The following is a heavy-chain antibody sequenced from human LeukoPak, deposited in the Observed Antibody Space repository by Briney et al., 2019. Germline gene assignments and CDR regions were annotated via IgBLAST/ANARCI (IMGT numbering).Heavy chain of an antibody. CDR1: GGSFSGYY. D-gene: IGHD3-10*01. J-gene: IGHJ4*02. Sequence: PSETLSLTCAVYGGSFSGYYWSWIRQPPGKGLEWIGEINHSGSTNYNPSLKSRVTISLDTSKNQFSLKLNSVTAADTVVYYCASHYGSGSFYSPFDYWGQGTLVTVSS. V-gene: IGHV4-34*01. CDR3: ASHYGSGSFYSPFDY. CDR2: INHSGST.